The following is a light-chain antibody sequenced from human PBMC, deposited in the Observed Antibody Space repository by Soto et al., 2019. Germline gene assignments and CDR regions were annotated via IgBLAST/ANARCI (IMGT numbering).Light chain of an antibody. V-gene: IGLV1-51*01. CDR2: DNN. CDR1: SSDMANYA. CDR3: LHEMPARGV. Sequence: QSVLTQPPSLSAAPGQTVTISSSGRSSDMANYAVSWNLQLPRTAPKLLIFDNNKRPSGIPERFSGSWPGTSATQGITGLWPEDGALYLYLHEMPARGVVGGGTKVTVL. J-gene: IGLJ2*01.